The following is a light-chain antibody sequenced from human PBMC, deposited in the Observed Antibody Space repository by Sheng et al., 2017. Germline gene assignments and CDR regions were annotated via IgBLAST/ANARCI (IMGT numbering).Light chain of an antibody. V-gene: IGLV1-40*01. J-gene: IGLJ2*01. CDR2: GDS. CDR3: SSYTSSSTLVV. Sequence: QSVLTQPPSVSGAPGQRVTIACTGSSSNIGADYDVQWYQQIPGTAPKALIYGDSNRPSGVPDRFSGSKSGTSATLAITGLQAEDEADYYCSSYTSSSTLVVFGGGTKLTVL. CDR1: SSNIGADYD.